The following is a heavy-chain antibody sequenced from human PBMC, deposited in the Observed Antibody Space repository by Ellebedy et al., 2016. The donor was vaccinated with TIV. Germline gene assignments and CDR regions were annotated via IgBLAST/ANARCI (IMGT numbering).Heavy chain of an antibody. CDR2: IWYDGSNK. J-gene: IGHJ4*02. D-gene: IGHD3-10*01. CDR3: ARDIRVVVRGVILVEPYFDY. CDR1: GFTFSSYG. Sequence: GESLKISXAASGFTFSSYGMHWVRQAPGKGLEWVAVIWYDGSNKYYADSVKGRFTISRDNSKNTLYLQMNSLRAEDTAVYYCARDIRVVVRGVILVEPYFDYWGQGTLVTVSS. V-gene: IGHV3-33*01.